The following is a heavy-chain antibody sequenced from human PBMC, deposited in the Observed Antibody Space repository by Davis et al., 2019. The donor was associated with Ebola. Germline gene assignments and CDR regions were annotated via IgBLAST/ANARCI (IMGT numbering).Heavy chain of an antibody. CDR1: GFTFSSYG. CDR2: ISGSGGNT. CDR3: AKDIGYDSSNSWWGAFDS. J-gene: IGHJ3*02. V-gene: IGHV3-23*01. Sequence: PGGSLRLSCAASGFTFSSYGMHWVRQAPGKGLEWVSGISGSGGNTYYADSVKGRFTISRDNSKDTLYLQMSSLRVEDAAVYYCAKDIGYDSSNSWWGAFDSWGRGTMVTVSS. D-gene: IGHD3-22*01.